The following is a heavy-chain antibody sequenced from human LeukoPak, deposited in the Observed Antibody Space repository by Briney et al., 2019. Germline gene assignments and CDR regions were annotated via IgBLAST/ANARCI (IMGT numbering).Heavy chain of an antibody. V-gene: IGHV3-23*01. CDR3: AKDGGLWVSAHWGDS. Sequence: GGSLRLSCAASGFTFSSYTMSWVRQAPGKGLEWVSTITTSDGNTHYADSVKGRFTVSRDNSKNTLFLQMSSLRAEDTAVYYCAKDGGLWVSAHWGDSWGRGTLVTVSS. J-gene: IGHJ4*02. D-gene: IGHD7-27*01. CDR2: ITTSDGNT. CDR1: GFTFSSYT.